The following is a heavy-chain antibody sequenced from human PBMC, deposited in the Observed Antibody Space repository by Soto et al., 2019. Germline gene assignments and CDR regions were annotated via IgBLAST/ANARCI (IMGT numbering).Heavy chain of an antibody. V-gene: IGHV4-4*07. CDR2: IYLSGNT. CDR1: GGSTSNYY. Sequence: LSLTCTVSGGSTSNYYWTWIRQPAGKGLEWIGRIYLSGNTIYNPALKSRVTMSLDTSKKQFSLRLRSVTAADTAVYYCAREELVVAAANWFDPWGQGTLVTVSS. CDR3: AREELVVAAANWFDP. D-gene: IGHD2-15*01. J-gene: IGHJ5*02.